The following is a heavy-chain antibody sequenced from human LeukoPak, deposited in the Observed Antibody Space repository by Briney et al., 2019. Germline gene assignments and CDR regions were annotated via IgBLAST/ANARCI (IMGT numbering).Heavy chain of an antibody. V-gene: IGHV3-21*01. CDR2: ISSSSSYI. Sequence: PGGSLRLSCAASGFTFSSYSMNWVRQAPGKGLEWVSSISSSSSYIYYADSVKGRFTISRDNAKNSLYLQMNSLRAEDTAVYYCARAGSRGGTWFGPWGQGTLVTVSS. CDR1: GFTFSSYS. J-gene: IGHJ5*02. D-gene: IGHD2-15*01. CDR3: ARAGSRGGTWFGP.